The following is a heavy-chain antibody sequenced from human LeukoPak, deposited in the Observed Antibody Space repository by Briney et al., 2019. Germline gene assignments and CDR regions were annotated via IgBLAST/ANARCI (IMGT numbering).Heavy chain of an antibody. J-gene: IGHJ6*02. CDR1: GRSFSGYY. Sequence: SETQSLTCAVYGRSFSGYYWSWIRHPPGKGLEWIGEINHSGSTNYNPSRKSRVTISVDTSKNQFSLKLSSVTAADTAVYYCARARSVYSSGWTPYYYYGMDVWGQGTTVTVSS. CDR2: INHSGST. V-gene: IGHV4-34*01. CDR3: ARARSVYSSGWTPYYYYGMDV. D-gene: IGHD6-19*01.